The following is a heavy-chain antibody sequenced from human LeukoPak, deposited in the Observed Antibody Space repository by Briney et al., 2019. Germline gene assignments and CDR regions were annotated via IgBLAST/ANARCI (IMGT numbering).Heavy chain of an antibody. J-gene: IGHJ4*02. V-gene: IGHV3-48*02. D-gene: IGHD3-16*01. CDR3: ATFYGH. CDR1: GFTFSTYS. CDR2: IASSSSSI. Sequence: GGSLRLSCTASGFTFSTYSMNWVRQAPGKGLEWVSYIASSSSSIYYADSVKGRFTISRDNAKNSLFLQMNSLRDEDTAVYHCATFYGHWGQGTLVTVSS.